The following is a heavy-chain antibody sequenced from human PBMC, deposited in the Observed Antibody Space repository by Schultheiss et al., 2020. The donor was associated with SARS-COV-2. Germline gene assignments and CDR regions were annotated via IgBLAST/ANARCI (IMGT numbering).Heavy chain of an antibody. D-gene: IGHD1-26*01. CDR2: ISSSSSYT. Sequence: GESLKISCAASGFTFSDYYMSWIRQAPGKGLEWVSYISSSSSYTNYADSVKGRFTISRDNAKNSLYLQMNSLRAEDTAVYYCARVWWEVGSNYYGMDVWGQGTTVTVSS. CDR1: GFTFSDYY. CDR3: ARVWWEVGSNYYGMDV. J-gene: IGHJ6*02. V-gene: IGHV3-11*06.